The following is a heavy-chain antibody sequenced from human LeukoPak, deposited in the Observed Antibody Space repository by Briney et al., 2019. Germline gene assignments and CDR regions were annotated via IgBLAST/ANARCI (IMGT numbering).Heavy chain of an antibody. CDR3: AKDRVGVAMPDY. J-gene: IGHJ4*02. CDR1: GFTFTFSDYA. D-gene: IGHD3-3*01. CDR2: ISGSGGST. Sequence: GGSLRLSCAASGFTFTFSDYAMHWVRQAPGKGLEWVSAISGSGGSTYYADSVKGRFTISRDNSKNTLYLQMDSLRAEDTAIYYCAKDRVGVAMPDYWGPGTLVTVSS. V-gene: IGHV3-23*01.